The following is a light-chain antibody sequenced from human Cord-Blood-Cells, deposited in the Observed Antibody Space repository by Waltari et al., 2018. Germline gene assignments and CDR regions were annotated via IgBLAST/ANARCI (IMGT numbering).Light chain of an antibody. CDR2: DAS. V-gene: IGKV1-5*01. Sequence: DIQMTQSPSTLSASVRDRVTITCRASQSISSWLAWYQQKPGKAPKLLIYDASSLESGVPSRFSGSGSGTEFTLTISSLQPDDFATYYCQQYNSYSPVYTFGQGTKLEI. CDR3: QQYNSYSPVYT. J-gene: IGKJ2*01. CDR1: QSISSW.